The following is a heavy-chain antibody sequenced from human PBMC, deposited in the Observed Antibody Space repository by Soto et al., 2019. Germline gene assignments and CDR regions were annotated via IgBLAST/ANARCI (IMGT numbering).Heavy chain of an antibody. Sequence: PGESLKISCNGSGYSFTIYWISWVRQMPGKGLEWMGRIDPSDSYTNYSPSFQGHVTISADKSIGTAYLQWSSLKASDTAMYYCAVKRRNYYYDSSGYYSHDAFDIWGQGTMVTVSS. J-gene: IGHJ3*02. CDR1: GYSFTIYW. CDR2: IDPSDSYT. D-gene: IGHD3-22*01. V-gene: IGHV5-10-1*01. CDR3: AVKRRNYYYDSSGYYSHDAFDI.